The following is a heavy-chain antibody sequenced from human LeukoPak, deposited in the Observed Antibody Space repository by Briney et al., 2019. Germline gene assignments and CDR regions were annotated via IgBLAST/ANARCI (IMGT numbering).Heavy chain of an antibody. V-gene: IGHV4-34*01. J-gene: IGHJ4*02. CDR2: INHSEST. CDR1: GGSFSGYY. CDR3: ARHGRATIIPFDY. Sequence: SETLSLTCAVYGGSFSGYYWSWIRQPPGKGLEWIGEINHSESTNYNPSLKSRVTISVDTSKNQFSPKLSSVTAADTAVYYCARHGRATIIPFDYWGQGTLVTVSS. D-gene: IGHD5-24*01.